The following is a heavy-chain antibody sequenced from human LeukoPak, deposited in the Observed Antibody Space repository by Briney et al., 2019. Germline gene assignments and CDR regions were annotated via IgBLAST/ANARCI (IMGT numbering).Heavy chain of an antibody. V-gene: IGHV3-23*01. Sequence: GGSLRLSCAASGFSFGSHPMNWVRQAPGKGLEWVSGITGSGDYTYYIDSVQGRFTISRDNSKNTLYLQMNSLRAEDTAVYYCAKSLVLRKSRGYWGQGTLVTVSS. CDR3: AKSLVLRKSRGY. CDR2: ITGSGDYT. D-gene: IGHD3-16*02. J-gene: IGHJ4*02. CDR1: GFSFGSHP.